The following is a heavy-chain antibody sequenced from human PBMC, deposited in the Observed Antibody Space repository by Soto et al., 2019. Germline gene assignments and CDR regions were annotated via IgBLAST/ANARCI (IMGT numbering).Heavy chain of an antibody. CDR3: ASLLGTRGVYYYYYYYMDV. CDR2: IYYSGST. J-gene: IGHJ6*03. V-gene: IGHV4-39*01. Sequence: QLQLQESGPGLVKPSETLSLTCTVSGGSISSNNYYWGWIRQPPGKGLEWIGSIYYSGSTYYSPSLKSRVTIYVDTSKNQFSLKLSSVTAADTALYYCASLLGTRGVYYYYYYYMDVWGKGTTVTVSS. D-gene: IGHD1-1*01. CDR1: GGSISSNNYY.